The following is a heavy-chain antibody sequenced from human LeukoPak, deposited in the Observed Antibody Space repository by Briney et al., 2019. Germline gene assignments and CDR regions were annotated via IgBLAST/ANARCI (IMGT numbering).Heavy chain of an antibody. D-gene: IGHD3-3*01. CDR3: ARGSAYYDFWYGMDV. CDR1: GGSISSYY. V-gene: IGHV4-4*07. J-gene: IGHJ6*02. Sequence: PSETLSLTCTVSGGSISSYYWSWIRQPAGKGLEWIGRIYTSGSTNYNPSLKSRVTMSVDTSKNQFSLKLSSVAAADTAVYYCARGSAYYDFWYGMDVWGQGTTVTVSS. CDR2: IYTSGST.